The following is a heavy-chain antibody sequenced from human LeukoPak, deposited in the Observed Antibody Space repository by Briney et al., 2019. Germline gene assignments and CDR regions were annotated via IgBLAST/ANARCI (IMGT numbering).Heavy chain of an antibody. CDR3: ARLSVIVGSTLEYYYYYMDV. D-gene: IGHD1-26*01. J-gene: IGHJ6*03. CDR2: IYYSGST. CDR1: GGSISSYY. Sequence: SETLSLTCTVSGGSISSYYWSWIRQPPGKGLEWIGYIYYSGSTNYNPSLKSRVTISVDTSKNQFSLKLSSVTAADTAVYYCARLSVIVGSTLEYYYYYMDVWGQGTTVTVSS. V-gene: IGHV4-59*12.